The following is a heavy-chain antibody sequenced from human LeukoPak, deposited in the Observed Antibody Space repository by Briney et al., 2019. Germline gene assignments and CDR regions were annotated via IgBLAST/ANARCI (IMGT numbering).Heavy chain of an antibody. J-gene: IGHJ3*02. CDR2: IYYSGST. V-gene: IGHV4-59*01. Sequence: SETLSLTCTVSGXSISSYYWSWIRQPPGKGLEWIGYIYYSGSTNYNPSLKSRVTISVDTSKNQFSLKLSSVTAADTAVYYCAARGSSDAFDIWGQGTMVTVSS. CDR3: AARGSSDAFDI. CDR1: GXSISSYY. D-gene: IGHD1-26*01.